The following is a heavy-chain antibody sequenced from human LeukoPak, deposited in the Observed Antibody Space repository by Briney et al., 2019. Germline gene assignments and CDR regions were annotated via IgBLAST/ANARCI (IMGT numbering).Heavy chain of an antibody. Sequence: GSVKVSCKASGYTFTSYEMNWVRQAPGEGLEWMGIINPTGISTSYAQKFQGRVTMTRDTSTSTVYMELNSLRSEDTAGYYCARDHSHKNHSVMVTAPDYWGQGTLVIVSS. CDR3: ARDHSHKNHSVMVTAPDY. CDR1: GYTFTSYE. CDR2: INPTGIST. D-gene: IGHD2-21*02. V-gene: IGHV1-46*01. J-gene: IGHJ4*02.